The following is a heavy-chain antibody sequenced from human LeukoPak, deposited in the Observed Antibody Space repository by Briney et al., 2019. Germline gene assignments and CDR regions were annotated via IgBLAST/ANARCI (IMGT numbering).Heavy chain of an antibody. V-gene: IGHV3-9*01. CDR3: AKEKNGMDV. J-gene: IGHJ6*02. Sequence: GGSLRLSCAASGFTFDDYAMHWVRQAPGKGLEWVSGISWNSGSIGYADSVKGRFTISRDNAKNSLYLQMNSLRAEVTALYYCAKEKNGMDVWGQGTTVTVSS. CDR1: GFTFDDYA. CDR2: ISWNSGSI.